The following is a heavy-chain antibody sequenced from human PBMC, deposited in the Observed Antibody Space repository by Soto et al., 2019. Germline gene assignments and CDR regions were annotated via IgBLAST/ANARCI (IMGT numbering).Heavy chain of an antibody. CDR2: INPNNGDT. CDR1: GYTFTSYD. Sequence: QVQLVQSGAEVTKPGASVKVSCKTSGYTFTSYDITWVRQSTGQGLELMAWINPNNGDTGYAQKYHGRVTLTTTTSICPSDMALSSLTSEYTAEYYCVRVRRRQYYALGSYVFLDYWGQGPLVAVSS. D-gene: IGHD3-10*01. V-gene: IGHV1-8*01. CDR3: VRVRRRQYYALGSYVFLDY. J-gene: IGHJ4*02.